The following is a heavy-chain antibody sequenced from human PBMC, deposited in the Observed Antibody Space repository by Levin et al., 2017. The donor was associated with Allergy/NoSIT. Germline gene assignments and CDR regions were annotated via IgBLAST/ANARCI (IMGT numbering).Heavy chain of an antibody. V-gene: IGHV4-59*01. CDR1: GGSISSSY. Sequence: SQTLSLTCAVSGGSISSSYWNWLRQPPGKGLEWIGNIYYSGSSNYNPSLKSRVTVSVDTSKNQFSLNLISVTAADTAVYYCARGPRPPVNIDWFFDLWGRGTLVTVSS. D-gene: IGHD3-10*01. J-gene: IGHJ2*01. CDR2: IYYSGSS. CDR3: ARGPRPPVNIDWFFDL.